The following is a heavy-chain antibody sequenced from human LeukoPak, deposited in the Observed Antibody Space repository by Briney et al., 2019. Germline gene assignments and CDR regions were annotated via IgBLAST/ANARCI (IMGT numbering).Heavy chain of an antibody. J-gene: IGHJ3*02. D-gene: IGHD3-22*01. CDR3: AKDLATSYYFDSSGYDDAFDI. CDR2: ISGSGGST. Sequence: PGGSLRLSCAASGFTFSSYAMSWVRQAPGKGLEWVSAISGSGGSTYYADSVKGRFTISRDNSKNTLYLQMNSLRVEDTAVYYCAKDLATSYYFDSSGYDDAFDIWGQGTMVTVSS. V-gene: IGHV3-23*01. CDR1: GFTFSSYA.